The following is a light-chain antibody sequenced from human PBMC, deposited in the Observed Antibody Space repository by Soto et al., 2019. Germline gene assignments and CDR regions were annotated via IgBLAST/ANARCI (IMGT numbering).Light chain of an antibody. J-gene: IGKJ1*01. CDR3: QQYDSSPRT. V-gene: IGKV3-20*01. CDR1: QNINSNY. CDR2: GAS. Sequence: EIVLTQSPGTLSLSPGERATLSCRASQNINSNYLAWYQQKPGQRPRVLMYGASSRAPGIPDRFSGSASETDFTLTISILEPEDFAVYYWQQYDSSPRTFGQGTKVEIK.